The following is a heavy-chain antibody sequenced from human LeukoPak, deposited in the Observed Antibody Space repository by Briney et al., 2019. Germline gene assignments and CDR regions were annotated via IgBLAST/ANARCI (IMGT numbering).Heavy chain of an antibody. CDR1: GYTFTGYY. CDR2: INPNSGGT. Sequence: ASVKVSCKASGYTFTGYYTHWVRQAPGQGLEWMGWINPNSGGTNYAQKFQGRVTMTRDTSISTAYMELSRLRSDDTAVYYCARVGAGATEPIDYWGQGTLVTVSS. J-gene: IGHJ4*02. D-gene: IGHD1-26*01. V-gene: IGHV1-2*02. CDR3: ARVGAGATEPIDY.